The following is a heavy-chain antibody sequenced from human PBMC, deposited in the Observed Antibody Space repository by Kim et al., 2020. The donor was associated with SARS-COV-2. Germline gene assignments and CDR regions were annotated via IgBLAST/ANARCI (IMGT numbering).Heavy chain of an antibody. CDR2: IYYSGST. V-gene: IGHV4-31*03. Sequence: SETLSLTCTVSGGSISSGGYYWSWIRQHPGKGLEWIGYIYYSGSTYYNPSLKSRVTISVDTSKNQFSLKLSSVTAADTAVYYCARERTYTPAVVVPDASDYYYYYYMDVWGKGTTVTVSS. D-gene: IGHD2-2*01. J-gene: IGHJ6*03. CDR3: ARERTYTPAVVVPDASDYYYYYYMDV. CDR1: GGSISSGGYY.